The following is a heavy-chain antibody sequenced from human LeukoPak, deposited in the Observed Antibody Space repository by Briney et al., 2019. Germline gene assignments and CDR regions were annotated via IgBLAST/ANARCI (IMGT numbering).Heavy chain of an antibody. Sequence: GGSLRLSCAASGFPFSSYAMSWVRQAPGKGLEWVSAISGSGGSTYYADSVKGLFTISRDNSKNTLYLQMNSLRAEDTAVYYCAKGPSAVYYYVSSGYPPIFDYWGQGTLVTVSS. D-gene: IGHD3-22*01. CDR2: ISGSGGST. CDR3: AKGPSAVYYYVSSGYPPIFDY. V-gene: IGHV3-23*01. CDR1: GFPFSSYA. J-gene: IGHJ4*02.